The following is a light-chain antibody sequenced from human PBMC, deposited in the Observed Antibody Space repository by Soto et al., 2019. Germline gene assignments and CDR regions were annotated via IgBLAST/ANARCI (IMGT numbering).Light chain of an antibody. CDR2: DAS. V-gene: IGKV3-11*01. CDR3: QQRSNWPPIFT. J-gene: IGKJ3*01. CDR1: QSVSSY. Sequence: DIVLTQSPATLSLSPGERATLSCRASQSVSSYLAWYQQKPGQAPRLLIYDASNRATGIPARFSGSGSGTDFTLTMSSLEPEDFAVYYCQQRSNWPPIFTFGPGTKVDIK.